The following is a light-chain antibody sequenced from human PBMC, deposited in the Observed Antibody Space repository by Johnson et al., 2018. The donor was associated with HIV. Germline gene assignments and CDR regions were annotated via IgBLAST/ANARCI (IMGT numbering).Light chain of an antibody. CDR1: SSNIGNNY. Sequence: VLTQPPSVSAAPGQKVTISCSGSSSNIGNNYVSWYQQLPGTAPKLLIYENNKRPSGIPDRFSCSKSGTSATLGITGLQTGDEADYYCGTWDSSLSAYVFGTGTKVTVL. CDR2: ENN. J-gene: IGLJ1*01. CDR3: GTWDSSLSAYV. V-gene: IGLV1-51*02.